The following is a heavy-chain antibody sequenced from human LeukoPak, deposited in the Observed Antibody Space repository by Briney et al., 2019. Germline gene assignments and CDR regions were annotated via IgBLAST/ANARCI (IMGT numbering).Heavy chain of an antibody. CDR1: GFPFDDYT. CDR3: AKGTLGGNYYMDV. D-gene: IGHD3-16*01. Sequence: GGSLRLSCAASGFPFDDYTMHWVRQAPGKGLEWVCLISWDGGSTYYADSVKGRFTISRDNSKNSLYLQMNSLRTEDTALYYCAKGTLGGNYYMDVWGKGTTVTVSS. J-gene: IGHJ6*03. V-gene: IGHV3-43*01. CDR2: ISWDGGST.